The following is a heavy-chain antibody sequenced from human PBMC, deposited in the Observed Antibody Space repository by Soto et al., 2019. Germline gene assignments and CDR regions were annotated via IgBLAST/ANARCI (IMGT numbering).Heavy chain of an antibody. CDR1: GFTFSSYS. V-gene: IGHV3-48*01. Sequence: EVQLVESGGGLVQPGGSLRLSCAASGFTFSSYSMNWVRQDPGNGLEWVSYISSSSSTIYYADSVKGRFTISRDNAKNSLYLQMNSLRAEDTAVYYCARDTGGAAYSSGWYGYWGQGTLVTVSS. CDR3: ARDTGGAAYSSGWYGY. CDR2: ISSSSSTI. D-gene: IGHD6-19*01. J-gene: IGHJ4*02.